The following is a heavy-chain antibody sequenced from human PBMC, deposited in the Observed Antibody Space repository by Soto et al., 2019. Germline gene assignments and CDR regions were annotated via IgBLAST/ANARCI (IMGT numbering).Heavy chain of an antibody. CDR3: ARGSSLMVYAYYYGMDV. J-gene: IGHJ6*02. CDR1: GFTFSSYA. D-gene: IGHD2-8*01. Sequence: SLRLSCAASGFTFSSYAMHWVRQAPGKGLEWVAVISYDGSNKYYADSVKGRFTISRDNSKNTLYLQMNSLRAEDTAVYYCARGSSLMVYAYYYGMDVWGQGTTVTVSS. CDR2: ISYDGSNK. V-gene: IGHV3-30-3*01.